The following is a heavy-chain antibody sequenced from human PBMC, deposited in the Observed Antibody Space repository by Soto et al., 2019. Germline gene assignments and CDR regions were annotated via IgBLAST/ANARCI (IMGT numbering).Heavy chain of an antibody. CDR1: GFSLSTSGMR. CDR3: ARVMYSSSSHWFAP. D-gene: IGHD6-6*01. V-gene: IGHV2-70*04. J-gene: IGHJ5*02. CDR2: IDWDDDK. Sequence: SGPALVNPTQTLTLTCTFAGFSLSTSGMRVSWIRQPPGKALEWLARIDWDDDKFYSTSLKTRLTISKDTSKNQVVLTMTNMDPVDTATYYCARVMYSSSSHWFAPWGQGTLVTVSS.